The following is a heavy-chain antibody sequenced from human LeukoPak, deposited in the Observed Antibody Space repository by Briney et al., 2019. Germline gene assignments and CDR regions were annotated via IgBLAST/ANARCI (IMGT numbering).Heavy chain of an antibody. D-gene: IGHD6-19*01. V-gene: IGHV4-31*03. J-gene: IGHJ4*02. CDR3: TRDGGVAVTPLDFDF. CDR1: GGSISSGGYY. CDR2: IYYSGST. Sequence: SETLSLTCTVSGGSISSGGYYWSWIRQHPGKGLEWIGYIYYSGSTYYNPSLKSRVTISVDTSKNQISLRLSSVTAADTAVYYCTRDGGVAVTPLDFDFWGQGTLVTVSS.